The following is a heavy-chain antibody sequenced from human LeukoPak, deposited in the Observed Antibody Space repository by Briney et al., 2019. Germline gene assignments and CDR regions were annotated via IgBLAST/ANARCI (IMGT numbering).Heavy chain of an antibody. V-gene: IGHV1-2*02. D-gene: IGHD3-10*01. CDR3: ARDRGPSYDSGIYFQYYFHF. Sequence: ASVTVTCKASGYTFSVYYIHWMRQVPGQGLECLGWINPASGDTEYGQKFQGRVSMTRDTSIATAYMELTGLAPGDTAVYYCARDRGPSYDSGIYFQYYFHFWGQGTLVTVSS. J-gene: IGHJ4*02. CDR1: GYTFSVYY. CDR2: INPASGDT.